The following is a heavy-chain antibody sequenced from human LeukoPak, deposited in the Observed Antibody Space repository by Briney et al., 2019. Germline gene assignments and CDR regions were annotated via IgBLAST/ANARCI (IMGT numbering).Heavy chain of an antibody. D-gene: IGHD6-13*01. Sequence: GESLRLSCEASGFTFSSYWMNWVRQAPGKGLEWGTNIKEDGSEEYYVDSVKGRFIISRDNAKKSLFLQMNSLRAEDTAVYYCAASAAGLDYWGQGTLVTVSS. CDR2: IKEDGSEE. CDR1: GFTFSSYW. CDR3: AASAAGLDY. V-gene: IGHV3-7*01. J-gene: IGHJ4*02.